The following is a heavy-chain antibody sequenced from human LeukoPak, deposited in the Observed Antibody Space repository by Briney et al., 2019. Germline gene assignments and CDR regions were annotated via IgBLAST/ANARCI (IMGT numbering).Heavy chain of an antibody. Sequence: GGSLRLSCAASGFTFSSYAMSWVRQAPGKGLEWVSTISGSGDSTYYADSVKGRFTISRDNSKNTLYLQRNSLRAEDTAVYYCAKRILSSGYYDPWGQGTLVTVSS. J-gene: IGHJ5*02. CDR2: ISGSGDST. CDR3: AKRILSSGYYDP. D-gene: IGHD6-19*01. CDR1: GFTFSSYA. V-gene: IGHV3-23*01.